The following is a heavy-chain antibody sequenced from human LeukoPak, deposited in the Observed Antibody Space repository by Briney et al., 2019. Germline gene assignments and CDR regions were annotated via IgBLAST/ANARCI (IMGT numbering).Heavy chain of an antibody. CDR3: AKEQHYDSGGYPFDY. J-gene: IGHJ4*02. V-gene: IGHV3-30*18. CDR2: ISYDGSIK. D-gene: IGHD3-22*01. CDR1: GFTLSNYC. Sequence: GGSLRLSCTASGFTLSNYCMHWVRQAPGKGLEWVACISYDGSIKYCADSVKGRCTISRDNSKNTLYLQMNSLRAEDTAVYYCAKEQHYDSGGYPFDYWGQGTLVTVSS.